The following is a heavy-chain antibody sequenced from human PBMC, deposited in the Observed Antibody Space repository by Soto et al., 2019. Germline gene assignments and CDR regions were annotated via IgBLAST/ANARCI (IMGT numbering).Heavy chain of an antibody. J-gene: IGHJ6*03. Sequence: GGSLRLSCAASGFTFSNAWMSWVRQAPGKGLEWVGRIKSKTGGGTTDYAAPVKGRFTISRDDSKNTLYLQMNSLKTEDTAVYYCTTEEKGSAYYDFWSGYYGPYYYYYMDVWGKGTTVTVSS. V-gene: IGHV3-15*01. CDR1: GFTFSNAW. D-gene: IGHD3-3*01. CDR2: IKSKTGGGTT. CDR3: TTEEKGSAYYDFWSGYYGPYYYYYMDV.